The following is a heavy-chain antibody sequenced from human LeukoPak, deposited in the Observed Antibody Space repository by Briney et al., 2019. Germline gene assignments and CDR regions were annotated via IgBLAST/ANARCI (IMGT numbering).Heavy chain of an antibody. V-gene: IGHV4-61*01. Sequence: SSETLSLTCTVSGGSVSSGSYYWSWIRQPPGKGLEWIGYIYYSGSTNYNPSLKSRVTISVDTSKNQFSLKLSSVTAADTAVYYCARGDISGYDWQKTDYWGQGTLVTVSS. D-gene: IGHD5-12*01. CDR3: ARGDISGYDWQKTDY. CDR2: IYYSGST. J-gene: IGHJ4*02. CDR1: GGSVSSGSYY.